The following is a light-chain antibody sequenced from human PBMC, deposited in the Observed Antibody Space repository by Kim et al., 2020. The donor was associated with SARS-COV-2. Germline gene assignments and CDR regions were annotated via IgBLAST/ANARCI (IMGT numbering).Light chain of an antibody. Sequence: DIQMTQSPSSLSASAGDRVTITCRASQRISNFLNWYQQKPGKAPKFLIYAASRLQSRVPSRFSGSGSGTDFTLTISSLQPEDFATYYCQQSYSTPYTFGQGTKLEI. CDR2: AAS. CDR1: QRISNF. V-gene: IGKV1-39*01. J-gene: IGKJ2*01. CDR3: QQSYSTPYT.